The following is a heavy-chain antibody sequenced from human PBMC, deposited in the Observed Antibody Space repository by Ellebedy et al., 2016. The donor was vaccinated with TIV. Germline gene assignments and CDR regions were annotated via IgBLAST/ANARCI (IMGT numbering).Heavy chain of an antibody. V-gene: IGHV3-7*01. J-gene: IGHJ5*02. CDR2: IRQEGDEI. Sequence: PGGSLRLSCAASGFNFRSYWMTWVRQAPGKGLEWVAKIRQEGDEIYYVESVKGRFTISRDNAKNSLFLQMNSLRVEDTAGYYCARRASYGDYAVQVNTWFDPWGQGTLVTVSS. D-gene: IGHD4-17*01. CDR3: ARRASYGDYAVQVNTWFDP. CDR1: GFNFRSYW.